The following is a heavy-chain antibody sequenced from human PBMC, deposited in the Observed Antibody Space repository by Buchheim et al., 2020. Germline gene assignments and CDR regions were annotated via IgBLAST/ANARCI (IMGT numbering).Heavy chain of an antibody. Sequence: QVQLQESGPGLVKPSQTLSLTCVVSGDSISRGGYSWTWLRQAPGKGLEWIGYIYYSGSAYYSPSLKSRVTMSVNTSDNQFSLRLASVTSADTAIYFCARDPGGYGYDSWGQG. V-gene: IGHV4-30-4*07. CDR1: GDSISRGGYS. CDR3: ARDPGGYGYDS. J-gene: IGHJ5*01. D-gene: IGHD2-15*01. CDR2: IYYSGSA.